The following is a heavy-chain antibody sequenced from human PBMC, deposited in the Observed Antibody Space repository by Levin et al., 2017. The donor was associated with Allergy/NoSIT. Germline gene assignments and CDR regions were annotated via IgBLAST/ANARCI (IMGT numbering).Heavy chain of an antibody. Sequence: SQTLSLTCAVSGGSISSSNWWSWVRQPPGKGLEWIGEIYHSGSTNYNPSLKSRVTISVDKSKNQFSLKLSSVTAADTAVYYCAKRVIYYYDSSGYSYPQFDPWGQGTLVTVSS. V-gene: IGHV4-4*02. CDR3: AKRVIYYYDSSGYSYPQFDP. J-gene: IGHJ5*02. CDR1: GGSISSSNW. CDR2: IYHSGST. D-gene: IGHD3-22*01.